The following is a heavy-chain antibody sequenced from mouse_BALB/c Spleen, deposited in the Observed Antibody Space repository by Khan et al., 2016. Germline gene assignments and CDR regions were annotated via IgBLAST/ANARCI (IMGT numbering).Heavy chain of an antibody. J-gene: IGHJ2*01. CDR1: GYTFTNYG. CDR2: INTNTGEP. Sequence: QIQLVQSGPELKKPGETVKISCKASGYTFTNYGMNWVKQAPGKGLKWMGWINTNTGEPTYAEEFKGRFAFSLETSASTAYLQINNRKNEETATYFCARRGLDYWGQGTTLTVSS. V-gene: IGHV9-3*02. CDR3: ARRGLDY.